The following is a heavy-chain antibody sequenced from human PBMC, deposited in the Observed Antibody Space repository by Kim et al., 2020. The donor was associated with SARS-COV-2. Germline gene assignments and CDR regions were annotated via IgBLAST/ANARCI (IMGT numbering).Heavy chain of an antibody. J-gene: IGHJ5*02. Sequence: ASVKVSCKASGYTFTSYAMNWVRQAPGQGLEWMGWINTNTGNPTYAQGFTGRFVFSLDTSVSTAYLQISSLKAEDTAVYYCASTFWSGYTSWFDPWGQGTLDTVSS. D-gene: IGHD3-3*01. CDR3: ASTFWSGYTSWFDP. CDR1: GYTFTSYA. CDR2: INTNTGNP. V-gene: IGHV7-4-1*02.